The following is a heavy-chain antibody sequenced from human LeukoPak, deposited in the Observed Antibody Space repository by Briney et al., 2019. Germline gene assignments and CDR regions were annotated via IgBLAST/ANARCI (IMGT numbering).Heavy chain of an antibody. CDR2: IIPIFGTA. CDR1: GGTLSSYA. V-gene: IGHV1-69*06. Sequence: ASVKVSCKASGGTLSSYAISWVRQAPGQGLEWMGGIIPIFGTANYAQKFQGRVTITADKSTSTAYMELSSLRSEDTAVYYCARVEAVAAAFDYWGQGTLVTVSS. CDR3: ARVEAVAAAFDY. D-gene: IGHD6-19*01. J-gene: IGHJ4*02.